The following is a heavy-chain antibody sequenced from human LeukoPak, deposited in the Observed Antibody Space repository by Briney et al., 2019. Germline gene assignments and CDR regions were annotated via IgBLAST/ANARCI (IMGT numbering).Heavy chain of an antibody. V-gene: IGHV3-23*01. CDR2: VNNNGGRT. CDR3: TSRDPCSGGTCYALGY. CDR1: GFTFSTYA. Sequence: GQSLRLSCAASGFTFSTYAVHWVRQAPGMGLEWVSGVNNNGGRTYYADSVKGRFTISRDNSKNTLYLQVNSLRAEDTALYYCTSRDPCSGGTCYALGYWGQGTLVTVSS. J-gene: IGHJ4*02. D-gene: IGHD2-15*01.